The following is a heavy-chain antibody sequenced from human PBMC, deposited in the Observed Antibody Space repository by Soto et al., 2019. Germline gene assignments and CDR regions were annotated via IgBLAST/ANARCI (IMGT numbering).Heavy chain of an antibody. D-gene: IGHD3-10*01. CDR2: INTGNGNT. CDR1: GYTFNSYA. Sequence: GASVKVSCKASGYTFNSYAMHWVRQAPGQRLEWMGWINTGNGNTKYSQKFQGRVTMTRDTSTSTAYMELSSLRSEDTAVYYCARGVGSGSYYNQYNWFDPWGQGTLVTVSS. CDR3: ARGVGSGSYYNQYNWFDP. J-gene: IGHJ5*02. V-gene: IGHV1-3*04.